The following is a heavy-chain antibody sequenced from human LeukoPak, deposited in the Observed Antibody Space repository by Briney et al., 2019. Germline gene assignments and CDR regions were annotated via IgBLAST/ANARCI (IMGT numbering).Heavy chain of an antibody. CDR2: IRYDGSNK. CDR1: GFTFSSYG. CDR3: APLQLMGDYYFDY. D-gene: IGHD3-16*01. J-gene: IGHJ4*02. V-gene: IGHV3-30*02. Sequence: GGSLRLSCAASGFTFSSYGMHWVRQAPGKWLEWVAFIRYDGSNKYYADSVKGRFTISRDNSKNTLYLQMNSLRAEDTAVYYCAPLQLMGDYYFDYWGQGTLVTVSS.